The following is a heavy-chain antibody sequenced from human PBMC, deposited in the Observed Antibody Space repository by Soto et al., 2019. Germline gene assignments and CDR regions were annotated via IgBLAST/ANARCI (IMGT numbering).Heavy chain of an antibody. CDR3: ARGNHRWLQLWYFDL. V-gene: IGHV1-69*12. Sequence: QVQLVQSGAEVKKPGSSVTVSCRASGATFSGYTISWVGQAPGQGLEWMGGIIPIFGTANYAQKFQGRVTITADESTSTAYMELSSLRSEDTAVYYCARGNHRWLQLWYFDLWGRGTLVTVSS. J-gene: IGHJ2*01. CDR1: GATFSGYT. D-gene: IGHD5-12*01. CDR2: IIPIFGTA.